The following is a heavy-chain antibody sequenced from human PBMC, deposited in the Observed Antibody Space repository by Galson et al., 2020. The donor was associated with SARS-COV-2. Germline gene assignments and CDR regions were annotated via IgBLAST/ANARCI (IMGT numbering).Heavy chain of an antibody. CDR3: AKSPSVRLPQDY. D-gene: IGHD3-10*01. J-gene: IGHJ4*02. Sequence: GESLKISCAASGFTFSSYAMSWVRQAPGKGLEWVSVISSTGVSTYSADSVKGRFSISRDNSKNTLYLQMNTLRAEDTAVYYCAKSPSVRLPQDYWGQGTLVTVSS. V-gene: IGHV3-23*01. CDR2: ISSTGVST. CDR1: GFTFSSYA.